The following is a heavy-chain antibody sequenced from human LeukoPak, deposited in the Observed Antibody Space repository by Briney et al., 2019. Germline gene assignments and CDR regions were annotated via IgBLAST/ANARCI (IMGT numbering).Heavy chain of an antibody. CDR3: AREGSIAVAGNWYFDL. D-gene: IGHD6-19*01. V-gene: IGHV1-69*13. J-gene: IGHJ2*01. Sequence: SVEVSCKASGGTFSSYAISWVRRAPGQGLEWMGGIIPIFGTANYAQKFQGRVTITADESTSTAYMELSSLRSEDTAVYYCAREGSIAVAGNWYFDLWGRGTLVTVSS. CDR1: GGTFSSYA. CDR2: IIPIFGTA.